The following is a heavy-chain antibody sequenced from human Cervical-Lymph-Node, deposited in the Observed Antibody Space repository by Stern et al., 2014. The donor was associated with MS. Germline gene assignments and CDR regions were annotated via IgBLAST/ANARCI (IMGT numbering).Heavy chain of an antibody. CDR3: ARLKGSLTRGTYFDF. Sequence: VQLVQSGAEVEKPGDSLKISCKGSGYSFTKSWIGWVRQMPGKGLEWMGFIYPGDSDTRYSPSFQRQCTISADKSLHTAYLQWSSLKASDTAIYYCARLKGSLTRGTYFDFWGQGTLVSVSS. CDR1: GYSFTKSW. D-gene: IGHD4-17*01. J-gene: IGHJ4*02. CDR2: IYPGDSDT. V-gene: IGHV5-51*03.